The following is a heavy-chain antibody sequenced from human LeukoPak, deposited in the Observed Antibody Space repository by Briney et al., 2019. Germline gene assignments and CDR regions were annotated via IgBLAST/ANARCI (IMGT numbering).Heavy chain of an antibody. V-gene: IGHV4-34*01. D-gene: IGHD2-2*01. Sequence: SETLSLTCGVSGMSLYGYFWSWIRQPPGKGLERIGEISQSGSTNYNPSLKSRVTILLDTSKNHFSVRLGSVTAADTAVYYCARAYYSTSWYGVWGQGTLVTVSS. CDR3: ARAYYSTSWYGV. CDR1: GMSLYGYF. J-gene: IGHJ4*03. CDR2: ISQSGST.